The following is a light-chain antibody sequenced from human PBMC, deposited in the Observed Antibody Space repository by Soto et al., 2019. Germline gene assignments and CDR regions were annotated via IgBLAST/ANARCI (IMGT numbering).Light chain of an antibody. J-gene: IGKJ4*01. Sequence: VRMTQSPSSLAASVGDTITMTVRASRTINTYLNWFQQKPGEPPRLLIYGASTLHDGVPSRFSGSGSGADFTLTISGLQPEDFASYNCQQTYSDISFGGGTNVAI. CDR2: GAS. V-gene: IGKV1-39*01. CDR1: RTINTY. CDR3: QQTYSDIS.